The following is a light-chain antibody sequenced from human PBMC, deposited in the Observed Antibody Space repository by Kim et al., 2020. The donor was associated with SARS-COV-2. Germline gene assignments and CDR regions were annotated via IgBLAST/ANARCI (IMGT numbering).Light chain of an antibody. CDR1: QSVSSSY. Sequence: SPGERATLSCRASQSVSSSYLAWYQQKPGQAPRLLIYGASSRATGIPDRFSGSGSGTDFTLTISRLEPEDFAVYYCQQYGSPHWTFGQGTKVEIK. V-gene: IGKV3-20*01. CDR2: GAS. J-gene: IGKJ1*01. CDR3: QQYGSPHWT.